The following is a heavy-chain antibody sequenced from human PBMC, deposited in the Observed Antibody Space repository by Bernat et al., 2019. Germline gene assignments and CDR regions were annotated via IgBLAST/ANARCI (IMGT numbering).Heavy chain of an antibody. V-gene: IGHV2-70*04. CDR1: GFSLSTSGMR. J-gene: IGHJ4*02. CDR2: IDWDDDK. Sequence: QVTLKESGPALVKPTQTLTLTCTFSGFSLSTSGMRVSWIRQPPGKALEWLARIDWDDDKFYSTSLKTRLTISKDTSKNQVVLTMTNMDPVDTATYYCARHNYYDSSGYSYFDYWGQGTLVTVSS. D-gene: IGHD3-22*01. CDR3: ARHNYYDSSGYSYFDY.